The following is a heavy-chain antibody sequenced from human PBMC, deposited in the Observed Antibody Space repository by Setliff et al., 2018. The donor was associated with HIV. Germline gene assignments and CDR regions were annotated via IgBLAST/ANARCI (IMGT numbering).Heavy chain of an antibody. CDR2: IDYTGKT. Sequence: SETLSLTCIVSGGSISSSSYYWGWIRQPPGKGLEWIGSIDYTGKTHYNPSLKSRVTISADTSKSQFSLKLSSVTAADTAVYYCARDQRLSYWGQGTLVTVSS. CDR3: ARDQRLSY. V-gene: IGHV4-39*07. J-gene: IGHJ4*02. CDR1: GGSISSSSYY.